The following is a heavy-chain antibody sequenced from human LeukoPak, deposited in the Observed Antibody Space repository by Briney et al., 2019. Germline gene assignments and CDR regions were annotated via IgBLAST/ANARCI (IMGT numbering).Heavy chain of an antibody. Sequence: GGSLRLSCAASGFAFSSYAMSWVRQAPGKGLEWVANIKQDGREKYYVDSVKGRFTISRDNAKNSLYLQMNSLRAEDTAVYYCARADAPALLSQFDYWGQGTLVTVSS. J-gene: IGHJ4*02. V-gene: IGHV3-7*01. CDR1: GFAFSSYA. CDR2: IKQDGREK. D-gene: IGHD2-2*01. CDR3: ARADAPALLSQFDY.